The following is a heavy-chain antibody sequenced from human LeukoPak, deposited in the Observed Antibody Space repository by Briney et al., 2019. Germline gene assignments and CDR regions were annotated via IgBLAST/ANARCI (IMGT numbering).Heavy chain of an antibody. CDR1: GYTLTELS. J-gene: IGHJ4*02. Sequence: ASAKVSCKVSGYTLTELSMHWVRQAPGKGLEWMGGFDPEDGETIYAQKFQGRVTMTEDTSTDTAYMELSSLRSEDTAVYYCATEYGSGKTGLYFDYWGQGTLVTVSS. CDR3: ATEYGSGKTGLYFDY. D-gene: IGHD3-10*01. V-gene: IGHV1-24*01. CDR2: FDPEDGET.